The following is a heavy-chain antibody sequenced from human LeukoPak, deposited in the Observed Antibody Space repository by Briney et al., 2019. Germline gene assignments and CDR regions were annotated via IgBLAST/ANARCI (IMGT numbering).Heavy chain of an antibody. J-gene: IGHJ6*03. CDR1: GYTFTSYY. CDR2: INPSGGST. CDR3: ARGAPYCSGGSCYVYYYYMDV. D-gene: IGHD2-15*01. V-gene: IGHV1-46*01. Sequence: ASVKVSCKASGYTFTSYYMHWVRQAPGQGLEWMGIINPSGGSTSYAQKFQGRVTMTRDTSISTAYMELSRLRSDDTAVYYCARGAPYCSGGSCYVYYYYMDVWGKGTTVTVSS.